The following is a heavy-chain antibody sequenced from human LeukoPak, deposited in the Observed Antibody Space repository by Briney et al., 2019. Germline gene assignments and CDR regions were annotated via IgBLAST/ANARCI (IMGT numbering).Heavy chain of an antibody. J-gene: IGHJ5*02. D-gene: IGHD6-19*01. CDR3: ARQNRYSSGWYSSWFDP. V-gene: IGHV4-39*01. CDR2: IYYSGST. Sequence: SETLSLTCTVSGGSISSSSYYWGWIRQPPGKGLEWIGSIYYSGSTYYNPSLKSRFTISVDTSKNQFSLKLSSVTAADTAVYYCARQNRYSSGWYSSWFDPWGQGTLVTVSS. CDR1: GGSISSSSYY.